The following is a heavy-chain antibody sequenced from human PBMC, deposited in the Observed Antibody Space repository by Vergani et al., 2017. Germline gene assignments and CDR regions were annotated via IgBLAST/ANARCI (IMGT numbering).Heavy chain of an antibody. D-gene: IGHD2-2*01. J-gene: IGHJ6*03. Sequence: QVQLQESGPGLVKPSETLSLTCTVSGGSISSYYWSWIRQPPGKGLEWIGYIYYSGSTNYNPSLKSRVTISVDTSKNQFSLKLSSVTAADTAVYYCARVATGYCSSTSGRPGYYYYYYMDVWGKGTTVTVSS. CDR1: GGSISSYY. CDR3: ARVATGYCSSTSGRPGYYYYYYMDV. V-gene: IGHV4-59*01. CDR2: IYYSGST.